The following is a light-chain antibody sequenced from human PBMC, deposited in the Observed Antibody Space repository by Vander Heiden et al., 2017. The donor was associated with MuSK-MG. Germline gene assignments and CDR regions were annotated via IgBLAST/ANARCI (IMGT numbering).Light chain of an antibody. CDR2: GAS. J-gene: IGKJ5*01. Sequence: EIVLTQSPATLSLSPGARATLSCRATQTLDNCLAWYQQKPGQPPRLLIYGASNRATGIPDRFSGSGSGTDFTLAISTLEPDDFAVYYCQQCSNWPITFGQGTRLEMK. CDR1: QTLDNC. CDR3: QQCSNWPIT. V-gene: IGKV3-11*01.